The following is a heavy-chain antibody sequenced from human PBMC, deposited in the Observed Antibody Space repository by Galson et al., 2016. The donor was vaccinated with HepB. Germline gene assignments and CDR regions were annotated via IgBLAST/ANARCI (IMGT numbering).Heavy chain of an antibody. Sequence: SLRXSCAASGXTFSXXXVSXXXQAXGKGLEWVSSISARGDTTNYADSVKGRFTISRDNSKNTLYLQMNSLRAEDTATYYCVSTGGVWNQFDYWGQGTLVTVSS. D-gene: IGHD1-14*01. CDR2: ISARGDTT. V-gene: IGHV3-23*01. J-gene: IGHJ4*02. CDR1: GXTFSXXX. CDR3: VSTGGVWNQFDY.